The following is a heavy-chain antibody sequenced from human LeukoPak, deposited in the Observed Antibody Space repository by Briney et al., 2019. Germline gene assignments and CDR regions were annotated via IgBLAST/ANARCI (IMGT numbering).Heavy chain of an antibody. V-gene: IGHV3-7*01. D-gene: IGHD2-2*02. Sequence: GGSLRLSCAASGFTFSSYWMSWVRQAPGKGLEWVANIKQDGSEKYYVDSVKGRFTISRDNAKNSLYLQMNSLRAEDTAVYYCARDAQGYCSSTSCYTHYFDYWGQGTLVTVSS. J-gene: IGHJ4*02. CDR3: ARDAQGYCSSTSCYTHYFDY. CDR2: IKQDGSEK. CDR1: GFTFSSYW.